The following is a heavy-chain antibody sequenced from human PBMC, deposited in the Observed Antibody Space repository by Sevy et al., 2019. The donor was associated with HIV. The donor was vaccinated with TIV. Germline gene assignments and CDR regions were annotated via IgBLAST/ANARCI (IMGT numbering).Heavy chain of an antibody. CDR2: IDSGGST. CDR3: ARDRYYDASGYYYYYYGMDV. D-gene: IGHD3-22*01. CDR1: GFTVSGNY. V-gene: IGHV3-53*01. Sequence: GGSLRLSCEASGFTVSGNYMAWVRLAPGKGLEWVSLIDSGGSTYYADSVKGGFTISRDNGKNTLYLQMNPLRAEDTDVYFCARDRYYDASGYYYYYYGMDVWGQGTTVTVSS. J-gene: IGHJ6*02.